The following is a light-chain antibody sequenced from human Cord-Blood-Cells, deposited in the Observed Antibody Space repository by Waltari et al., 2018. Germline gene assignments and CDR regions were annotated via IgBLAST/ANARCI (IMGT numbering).Light chain of an antibody. CDR1: SNHVGGYYY. J-gene: IGLJ2*01. CDR2: DVS. V-gene: IGLV2-11*01. CDR3: CSYAGGYTV. Sequence: QSALTQPRSVSGSPGQSLTISCPGTSNHVGGYYYVSWYQQHPGKAPKLMIYDVSKRPSGIPDRFSGSKSGNRASLTISGRQAEDEAGYNSCSYAGGYTVFCGGTKRSVL.